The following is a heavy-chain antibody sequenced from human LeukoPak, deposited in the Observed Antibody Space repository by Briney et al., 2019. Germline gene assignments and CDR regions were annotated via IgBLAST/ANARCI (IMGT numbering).Heavy chain of an antibody. CDR1: GFTFSTYA. D-gene: IGHD2-15*01. CDR2: ISGSGGDT. Sequence: PGGSLRLSCAASGFTFSTYAMTWVRQAPGKGLEWVSSISGSGGDTYYAGSVKGRFTISRDNSKNTLYLQMNSLRAEDTAVYYCAHGMVGAGPRGAMNWGQGTLVTVSS. CDR3: AHGMVGAGPRGAMN. V-gene: IGHV3-23*01. J-gene: IGHJ4*02.